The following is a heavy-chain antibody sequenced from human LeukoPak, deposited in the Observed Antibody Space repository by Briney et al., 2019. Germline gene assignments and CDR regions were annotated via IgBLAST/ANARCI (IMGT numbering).Heavy chain of an antibody. CDR2: INSDWTVT. CDR3: ASDPGGSDYDLYIDY. D-gene: IGHD5-12*01. V-gene: IGHV3-74*01. J-gene: IGHJ4*02. CDR1: GVTLSSYW. Sequence: PVGSLRLSCAASGVTLSSYWMYWVRQAPAKGLVWVSRINSDWTVTNYSDSVKRRFTNSRDNAKITPSLKMNSLRADDTAVYYCASDPGGSDYDLYIDYWGQGTLVTVSS.